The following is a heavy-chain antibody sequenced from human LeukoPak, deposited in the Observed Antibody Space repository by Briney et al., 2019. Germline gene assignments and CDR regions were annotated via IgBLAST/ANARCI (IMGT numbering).Heavy chain of an antibody. CDR2: IRYDGSNK. CDR3: AKGRESVGYCSSTSCPGFQH. V-gene: IGHV3-30*02. J-gene: IGHJ1*01. Sequence: PGGSLRLSCAASGFTVTNNDMSWVRQAPGKGLEWVAFIRYDGSNKYYADSVKGRFTISRDNSKNTLYLQMNSLRAEDTAVYYCAKGRESVGYCSSTSCPGFQHWGQGTLVTVSS. CDR1: GFTVTNND. D-gene: IGHD2-2*01.